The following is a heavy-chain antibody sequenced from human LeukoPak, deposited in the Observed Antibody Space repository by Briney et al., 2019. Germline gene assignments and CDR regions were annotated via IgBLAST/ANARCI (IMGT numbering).Heavy chain of an antibody. CDR1: GGSISSSSYY. D-gene: IGHD2-2*01. J-gene: IGHJ5*02. V-gene: IGHV4-39*01. Sequence: NPSETLSLTCTVSGGSISSSSYYWGWIRQPPGKGLEWIGSIYYTGSTYYNPSLKSRVTISVDTSKNQFSLKLSSVTAADTAVYYCARHQLEGWFDPWGQGTLVTVSS. CDR2: IYYTGST. CDR3: ARHQLEGWFDP.